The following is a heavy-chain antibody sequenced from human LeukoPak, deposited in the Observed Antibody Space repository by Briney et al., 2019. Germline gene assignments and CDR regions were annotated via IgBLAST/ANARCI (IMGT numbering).Heavy chain of an antibody. CDR1: GYTFTSYY. Sequence: ASVKVSCKASGYTFTSYYMHWVRQAPGQGLEWMGIINPSGGSTSCAQKFQGRVTMTRDTSTSTAYMELRSLRSDDTAVYYCARGEPYYDILTGYYIPLNFDYWGQGTLVTVSS. J-gene: IGHJ4*02. CDR2: INPSGGST. V-gene: IGHV1-46*01. CDR3: ARGEPYYDILTGYYIPLNFDY. D-gene: IGHD3-9*01.